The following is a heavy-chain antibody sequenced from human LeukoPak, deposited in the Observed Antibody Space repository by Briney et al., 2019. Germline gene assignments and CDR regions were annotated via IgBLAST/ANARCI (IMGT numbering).Heavy chain of an antibody. V-gene: IGHV3-33*01. CDR1: GFTFSSYG. Sequence: PGGSLRLSCAASGFTFSSYGMHWVRQAPGKGLEWVAVIWYDGSNKYYADSVKGRFTISRDNSKNTLYLQMNSLRAEDTAVYYCARDLGYPHPTAATFIDYWGQGTLVTVSS. D-gene: IGHD2-15*01. CDR3: ARDLGYPHPTAATFIDY. CDR2: IWYDGSNK. J-gene: IGHJ4*02.